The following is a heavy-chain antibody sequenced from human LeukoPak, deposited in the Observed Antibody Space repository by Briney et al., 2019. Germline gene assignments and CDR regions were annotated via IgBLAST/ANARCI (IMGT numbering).Heavy chain of an antibody. CDR3: ARDVPHLPAAKYYYYGMDV. CDR2: IYPSGST. V-gene: IGHV4-4*07. CDR1: GGSISSYY. Sequence: SETLSLTCTVSGGSISSYYWSWIRQPAGKGLEWIGRIYPSGSTNYNPSLKSRVTMSVDTSKNQFSLKLSSVTAADTAVYYCARDVPHLPAAKYYYYGMDVWGQGTTVTVSS. J-gene: IGHJ6*02. D-gene: IGHD2-2*01.